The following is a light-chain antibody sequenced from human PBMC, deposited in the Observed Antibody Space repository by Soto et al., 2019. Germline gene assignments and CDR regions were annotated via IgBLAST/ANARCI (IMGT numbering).Light chain of an antibody. CDR2: RAS. CDR1: QIINTW. Sequence: DIQMTQSPSSLPASVGDRVTITCRASQIINTWLAWYQQKPGKAPKLLIYRASNLVNGVPSRFSGSGSGTEFTLTISSLQPDDFSIYYCQQYETYSGTFGPGTTVDL. V-gene: IGKV1-5*03. CDR3: QQYETYSGT. J-gene: IGKJ3*01.